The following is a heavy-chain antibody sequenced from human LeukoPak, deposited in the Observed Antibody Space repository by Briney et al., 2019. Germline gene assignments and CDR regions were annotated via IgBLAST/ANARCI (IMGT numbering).Heavy chain of an antibody. CDR2: IYHTGST. J-gene: IGHJ4*02. V-gene: IGHV4-38-2*01. CDR3: ARAGWIITSGIDY. D-gene: IGHD3-10*01. CDR1: GYSISRGYY. Sequence: SDTLSLTCGVSGYSISRGYYWAWIRQPPGKGLEWIGTIYHTGSTYYTPSLGSRVTISVDTSKNEFSLNLNSVTAADTAVYYCARAGWIITSGIDYWGQGALATVSS.